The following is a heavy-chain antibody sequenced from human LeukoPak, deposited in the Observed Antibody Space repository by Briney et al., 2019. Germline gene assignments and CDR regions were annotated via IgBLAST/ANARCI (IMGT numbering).Heavy chain of an antibody. Sequence: ASVKVSCKASGYTFTGYYMHWVRQAPGQGLEWMGWINPNSGGTNYAQKFQGRVTMTRDTSISTAYMELSRLRSDDTAVYYCARTSSSWYNSFDYWGQETLVTVSS. D-gene: IGHD6-13*01. J-gene: IGHJ4*02. CDR1: GYTFTGYY. V-gene: IGHV1-2*02. CDR3: ARTSSSWYNSFDY. CDR2: INPNSGGT.